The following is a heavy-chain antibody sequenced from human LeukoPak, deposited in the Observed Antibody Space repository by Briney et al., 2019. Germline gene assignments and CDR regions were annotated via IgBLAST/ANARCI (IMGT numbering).Heavy chain of an antibody. D-gene: IGHD3-3*01. J-gene: IGHJ5*02. CDR2: INSDGSST. CDR1: GFTFSSYW. V-gene: IGHV3-74*01. Sequence: PGGSLRLSCAASGFTFSSYWMHWVRQAPGKGLVWVSRINSDGSSTSYADSVKGRFTISRDNAKNTLYLQMNSLRAEDTAVYYCASYRGDFWSGHYSNWFDPWGQGTLVTVSS. CDR3: ASYRGDFWSGHYSNWFDP.